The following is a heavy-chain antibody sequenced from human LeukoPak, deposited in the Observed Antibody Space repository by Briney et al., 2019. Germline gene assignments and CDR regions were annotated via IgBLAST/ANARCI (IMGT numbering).Heavy chain of an antibody. CDR2: IKEDGTRD. V-gene: IGHV3-7*01. J-gene: IGHJ4*02. CDR1: GFTFNTYL. Sequence: GGFLRLSCAASGFTFNTYLMSWVRQAPGKGLEWLANIKEDGTRDYYVESVKGRFTISKDNAKTSLYLQVNSLRAEDTAVYYCARDTKAGYFDLWGQGTLVTVSS. CDR3: ARDTKAGYFDL.